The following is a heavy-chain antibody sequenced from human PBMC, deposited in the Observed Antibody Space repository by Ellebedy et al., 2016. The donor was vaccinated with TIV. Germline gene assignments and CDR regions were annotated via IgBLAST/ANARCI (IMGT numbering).Heavy chain of an antibody. J-gene: IGHJ6*02. V-gene: IGHV3-30-3*01. D-gene: IGHD3-10*01. CDR2: ISYDGSNK. Sequence: GESLKISCAASGFTFRSYAMHWVRQAPGKGLEWVAVISYDGSNKYYADSVKGRFTISRDNSKNTLYLQMNSLRAEDTAVYYCARVSQVWFGELLTRNYYYGMDVWGQGTTVTVSS. CDR3: ARVSQVWFGELLTRNYYYGMDV. CDR1: GFTFRSYA.